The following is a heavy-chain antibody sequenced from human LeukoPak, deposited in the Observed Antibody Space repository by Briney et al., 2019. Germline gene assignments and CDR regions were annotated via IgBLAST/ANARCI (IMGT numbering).Heavy chain of an antibody. V-gene: IGHV1-24*01. CDR1: GYTLTELS. D-gene: IGHD2-2*01. CDR2: FDPEDGET. CDR3: ATDFRTKYCSSTSCSKAANYYYGMDV. Sequence: ASVKVSCKVSGYTLTELSMHWVRQAPGKGLEWMGGFDPEDGETIYAQKFQGRVTMTEDTSTDTAYMGLSSLRSEDTAVYYCATDFRTKYCSSTSCSKAANYYYGMDVWGQGTTVTVSS. J-gene: IGHJ6*02.